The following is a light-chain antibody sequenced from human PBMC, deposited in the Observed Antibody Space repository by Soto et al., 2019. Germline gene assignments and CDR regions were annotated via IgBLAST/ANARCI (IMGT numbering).Light chain of an antibody. CDR1: QGVSANH. CDR3: QQYDNLPRT. Sequence: DIVLTQSPGTLSLSPGERATLSCRASQGVSANHLTWYQQKPGQAPRLLMCGASTRATGIPDRFSGSGSGTDFTLTISRLEPEDFATYYCQQYDNLPRTFGQGTKVEIK. CDR2: GAS. J-gene: IGKJ1*01. V-gene: IGKV3-20*01.